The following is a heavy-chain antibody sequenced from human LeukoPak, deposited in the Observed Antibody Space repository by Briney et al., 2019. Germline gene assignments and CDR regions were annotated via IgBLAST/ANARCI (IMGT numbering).Heavy chain of an antibody. CDR2: IYSGGST. CDR3: AKGHELLFDY. V-gene: IGHV3-53*01. Sequence: GGSLRLSCAAPGFTVSSNYMSWVRQAPGKGLEWVSVIYSGGSTYYADSVKGRFTISRDNSKNTLYLQMNSLRAEDTAVYYCAKGHELLFDYWGQGTLVTVSS. CDR1: GFTVSSNY. D-gene: IGHD1-26*01. J-gene: IGHJ4*02.